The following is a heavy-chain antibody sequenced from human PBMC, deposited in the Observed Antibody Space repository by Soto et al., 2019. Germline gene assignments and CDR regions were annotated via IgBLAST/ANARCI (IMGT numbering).Heavy chain of an antibody. J-gene: IGHJ4*02. Sequence: GGSLRLSCTASGFSFSNYAVTWVRQAPGKGLEWVSSIGSDTSYIYYADSVKGRFTISRDKSKNTVFLQMNSLRADDTAVYHCAKDPNGDYVGALDSWGQGALVTVSS. CDR2: IGSDTSYI. CDR1: GFSFSNYA. D-gene: IGHD4-17*01. CDR3: AKDPNGDYVGALDS. V-gene: IGHV3-23*03.